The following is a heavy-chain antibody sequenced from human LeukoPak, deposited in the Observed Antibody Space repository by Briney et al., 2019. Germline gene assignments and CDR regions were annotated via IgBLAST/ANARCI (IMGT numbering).Heavy chain of an antibody. J-gene: IGHJ4*02. V-gene: IGHV3-9*03. D-gene: IGHD3-22*01. CDR1: GFSFDDYA. CDR2: ITWDSGTI. Sequence: GGSLRLSCAASGFSFDDYAMHWVRQAPGKGLEWVSGITWDSGTIAYADSVKGRFTISRDNAKSSLYLQMNSLRAEDMALYYCAKANYDSSGSLPYFDHWGQGTLVTVSS. CDR3: AKANYDSSGSLPYFDH.